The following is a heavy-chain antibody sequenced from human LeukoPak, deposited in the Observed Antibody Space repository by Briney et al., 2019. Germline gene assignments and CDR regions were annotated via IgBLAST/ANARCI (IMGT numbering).Heavy chain of an antibody. V-gene: IGHV3-21*01. CDR2: ISSRSSYI. J-gene: IGHJ6*04. CDR3: AELGITMIGGV. D-gene: IGHD3-10*02. CDR1: GFIFNTYG. Sequence: GGSLRLSCAASGFIFNTYGLSWVRQAPGKGPEWVSSISSRSSYIYYADSVKGRFTISRDNAKNSLYLQMNSLRAEDTAVYYCAELGITMIGGVWGKGTTVTISS.